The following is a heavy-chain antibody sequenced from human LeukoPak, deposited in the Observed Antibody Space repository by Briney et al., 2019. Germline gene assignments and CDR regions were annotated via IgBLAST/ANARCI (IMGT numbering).Heavy chain of an antibody. CDR2: FDPEDGET. J-gene: IGHJ4*02. Sequence: ASVKVSCKVSGYTLTELSMHWVRQAPGKGLEWMGGFDPEDGETIYAQKFQGRVTMTEDTSTDAAYMELSSLRSEDTAVYYCATDQNSGSYLGDYWGQGTLVTVSS. CDR3: ATDQNSGSYLGDY. V-gene: IGHV1-24*01. CDR1: GYTLTELS. D-gene: IGHD1-26*01.